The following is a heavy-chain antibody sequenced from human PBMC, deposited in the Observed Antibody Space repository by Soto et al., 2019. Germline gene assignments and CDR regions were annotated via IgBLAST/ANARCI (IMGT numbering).Heavy chain of an antibody. CDR1: GFTFSSYA. Sequence: GGSLRLSCAASGFTFSSYAMHWVRQAPGKGLEWVAVISYDGSNKYYADSVKGRFTISRDNSKNTLYLQMYSLRAEDTAVYYCARASRYSSSWYNNWGQGTLVTVSS. CDR2: ISYDGSNK. J-gene: IGHJ4*02. V-gene: IGHV3-30-3*01. D-gene: IGHD6-13*01. CDR3: ARASRYSSSWYNN.